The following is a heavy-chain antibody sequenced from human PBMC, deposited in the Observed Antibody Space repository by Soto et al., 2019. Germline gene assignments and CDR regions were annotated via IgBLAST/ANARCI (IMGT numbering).Heavy chain of an antibody. CDR1: GYTFTSYD. CDR2: MNPNSGNT. D-gene: IGHD6-19*01. V-gene: IGHV1-8*01. J-gene: IGHJ4*02. Sequence: ASVKVSCKASGYTFTSYDINWVRQATGQGLEWMGWMNPNSGNTGYAQKFQGRVTMARNTSTSTAYMELSSLRSEDTAVYYCARLIYSSGWAIDYWRQGTLVTVSS. CDR3: ARLIYSSGWAIDY.